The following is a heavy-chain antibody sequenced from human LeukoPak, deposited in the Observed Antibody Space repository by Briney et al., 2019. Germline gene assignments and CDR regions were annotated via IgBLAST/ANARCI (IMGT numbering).Heavy chain of an antibody. J-gene: IGHJ4*02. CDR1: GYSISSGYY. V-gene: IGHV4-38-2*02. CDR2: INHSGST. D-gene: IGHD1-26*01. CDR3: ALSKEEPWYYFDY. Sequence: SETLSLTCTISGYSISSGYYWGWIRQPPGKGLEWIGEINHSGSTNYNPSLKSRVTISVDTSKNQFSLKLSSVTAADTAVYYCALSKEEPWYYFDYWGQGTLVTVSS.